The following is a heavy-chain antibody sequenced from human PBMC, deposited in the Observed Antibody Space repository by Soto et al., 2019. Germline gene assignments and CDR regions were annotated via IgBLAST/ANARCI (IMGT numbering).Heavy chain of an antibody. D-gene: IGHD3-3*01. CDR1: GYTFTEFD. CDR3: AGVVRFFGGHAGY. J-gene: IGHJ4*02. V-gene: IGHV1-8*01. CDR2: MNTNTGNT. Sequence: QVLLVQSGADVKKPGASVKVSCKTSGYTFTEFDINWVRQAPGQGLEWMGWMNTNTGNTGYAQKFQGSVTMTRDTSISTGYVELRRLRSDDTAVYYCAGVVRFFGGHAGYWGQGTLVTVSS.